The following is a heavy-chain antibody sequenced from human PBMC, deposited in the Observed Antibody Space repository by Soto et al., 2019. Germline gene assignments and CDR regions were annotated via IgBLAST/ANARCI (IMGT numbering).Heavy chain of an antibody. CDR3: ARDELYYDGYAMDV. CDR1: GFTFRAYY. V-gene: IGHV3-11*01. Sequence: CGSLRLSCAASGFTFRAYYMSWIRQAGGKGLEWVSYISSSGCTIYYADSVKGRFTISRDNAKNSLYLQVNSLRAEDTAVYYCARDELYYDGYAMDVWGQGTTVTVSS. D-gene: IGHD3-22*01. J-gene: IGHJ6*02. CDR2: ISSSGCTI.